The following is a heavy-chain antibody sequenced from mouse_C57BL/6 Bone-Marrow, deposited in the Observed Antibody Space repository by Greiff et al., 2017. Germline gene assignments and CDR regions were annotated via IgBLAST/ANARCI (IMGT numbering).Heavy chain of an antibody. CDR3: AGGDYCGSSLGYVDF. Sequence: QVQLQQPGAELVKPGASVKLSCKASGYTFTSYWMHWVKQRPGQGLEWIGMIHPNSGSTNYNEKFKSKATLTVDKSSSTANMQLSSLTTEDTAVYYCAGGDYCGSSLGYVDFGGRGTAVTVTA. V-gene: IGHV1-64*01. D-gene: IGHD1-1*01. CDR2: IHPNSGST. J-gene: IGHJ1*03. CDR1: GYTFTSYW.